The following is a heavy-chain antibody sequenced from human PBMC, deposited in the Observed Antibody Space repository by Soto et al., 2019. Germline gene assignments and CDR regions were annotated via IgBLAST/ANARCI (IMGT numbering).Heavy chain of an antibody. CDR2: IYYSGST. J-gene: IGHJ4*02. Sequence: SETLSLTCTVSGGSISSGGYYWSWIRQHPGKGLEWIGYIYYSGSTYYNPSLKSRVTISVDTSKNQFSLKLSSVTAADTAVYYCARWTNKGYYFDPWGQGTLVTVPQ. D-gene: IGHD2-15*01. CDR1: GGSISSGGYY. V-gene: IGHV4-31*03. CDR3: ARWTNKGYYFDP.